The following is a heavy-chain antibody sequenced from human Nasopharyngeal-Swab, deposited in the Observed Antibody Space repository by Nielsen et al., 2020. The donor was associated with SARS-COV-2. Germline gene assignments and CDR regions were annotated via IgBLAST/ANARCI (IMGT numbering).Heavy chain of an antibody. D-gene: IGHD4-17*01. V-gene: IGHV3-9*01. CDR3: AKDIGYGDYTDVFDI. Sequence: SLKISCAASGFTFDDYAMHWVRQAPGKGLEWVSGISCTSGSIGYADSVKGRFTISRDNAKNSLYLQMNSLRAEDTALYYCAKDIGYGDYTDVFDIWGQGTMVTVSS. CDR2: ISCTSGSI. CDR1: GFTFDDYA. J-gene: IGHJ3*02.